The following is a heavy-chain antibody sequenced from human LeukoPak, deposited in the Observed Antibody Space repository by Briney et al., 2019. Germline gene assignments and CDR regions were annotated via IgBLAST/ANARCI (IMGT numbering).Heavy chain of an antibody. Sequence: GGSLRLSCVASGFIFNNYGMNWVRQAPGEGLEWVSAISGSGDSTYYADSVKGRFTISRDNSKNTLYLQMNSLRAEDTAVYYCARVQYGPAWYFDLWGRGTLVTVSS. J-gene: IGHJ2*01. D-gene: IGHD2/OR15-2a*01. CDR3: ARVQYGPAWYFDL. CDR1: GFIFNNYG. CDR2: ISGSGDST. V-gene: IGHV3-23*01.